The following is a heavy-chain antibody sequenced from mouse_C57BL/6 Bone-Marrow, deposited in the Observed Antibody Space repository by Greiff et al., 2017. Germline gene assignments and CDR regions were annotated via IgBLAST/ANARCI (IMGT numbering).Heavy chain of an antibody. D-gene: IGHD2-3*01. CDR1: GYTFTDYF. Sequence: QVQLQQSGAELVRPGASVKLSCKASGYTFTDYFINWVKQRPGQGLEWIARIYPGSGNTYYNEKFKGKATLTAEKSSSTAYMQLSSLTSEDSAVYFCARLGYDGYYPLDYWGQGTTLTVSS. CDR2: IYPGSGNT. V-gene: IGHV1-76*01. J-gene: IGHJ2*01. CDR3: ARLGYDGYYPLDY.